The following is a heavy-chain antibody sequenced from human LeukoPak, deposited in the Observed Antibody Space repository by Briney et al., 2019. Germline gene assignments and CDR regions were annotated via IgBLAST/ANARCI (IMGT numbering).Heavy chain of an antibody. D-gene: IGHD1-26*01. CDR1: GGSITSGSYY. CDR2: IYTSGNT. J-gene: IGHJ6*04. V-gene: IGHV4-61*02. Sequence: SETLSLTCSVSGGSITSGSYYWSWIRHPAGKGLEWIGRIYTSGNTNYNPSLKSRVTISVDKSKNQFSLKLTSVTAADTAVYYCARDLGSSTPSGVWGRGTTVTVSS. CDR3: ARDLGSSTPSGV.